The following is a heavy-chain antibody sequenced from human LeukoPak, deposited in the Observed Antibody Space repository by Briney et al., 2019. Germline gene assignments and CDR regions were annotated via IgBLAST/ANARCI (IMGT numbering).Heavy chain of an antibody. CDR1: GFTFSTYS. D-gene: IGHD3-9*01. CDR3: ARTYYDILTGYNPYFDY. J-gene: IGHJ4*02. Sequence: GGSLRLSCAASGFTFSTYSMNWVRQAPGKGLEWVSSITSSSTSMYYADSVKGRFTISRDNAKNSLYLQMLSLRAEDTAVYYCARTYYDILTGYNPYFDYWGQGTLVTVSS. CDR2: ITSSSTSM. V-gene: IGHV3-21*01.